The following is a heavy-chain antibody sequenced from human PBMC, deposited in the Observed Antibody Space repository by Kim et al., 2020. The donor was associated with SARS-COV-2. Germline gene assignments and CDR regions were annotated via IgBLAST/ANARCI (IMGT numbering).Heavy chain of an antibody. D-gene: IGHD3-22*01. CDR3: ARALLPRPRFDP. J-gene: IGHJ5*02. CDR2: INPNSGGT. V-gene: IGHV1-2*02. Sequence: ASVKVSCKASGYTFTGYYMHWVRQAPGQGLEWMGWINPNSGGTNYAQKFQGRVTMTRDTSISTAYMELSRLRSDDTAVYYCARALLPRPRFDPWGQGTLVTVSS. CDR1: GYTFTGYY.